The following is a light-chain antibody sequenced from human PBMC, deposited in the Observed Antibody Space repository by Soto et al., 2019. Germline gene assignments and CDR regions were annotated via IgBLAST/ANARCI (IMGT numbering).Light chain of an antibody. CDR2: EVN. V-gene: IGLV2-14*01. CDR3: SSYTSKTWV. J-gene: IGLJ3*02. Sequence: QSALTQPASVSGSPGQSITISCTGTSSDVGGYKYVSWFQQHPGKAPKLIIYEVNSRPSGVSNRFSASKSGNTASLTISGLQAEDEADYYCSSYTSKTWVFGGGTKLTVL. CDR1: SSDVGGYKY.